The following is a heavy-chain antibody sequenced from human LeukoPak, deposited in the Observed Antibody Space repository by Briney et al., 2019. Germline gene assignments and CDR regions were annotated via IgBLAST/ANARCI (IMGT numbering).Heavy chain of an antibody. CDR3: ARHDGYSSSWYGYYYYYYMDV. CDR1: GFTFSSYS. D-gene: IGHD6-13*01. J-gene: IGHJ6*03. V-gene: IGHV4-39*01. Sequence: GSLRLSCAASGFTFSSYSMNWIRQPPGKGLEWIGSIYYSGSTYYNPSLKSRVTISVDTSKNQLSLKLSSVTAADTAVYYCARHDGYSSSWYGYYYYYYMDVWGKGTTVTISS. CDR2: IYYSGST.